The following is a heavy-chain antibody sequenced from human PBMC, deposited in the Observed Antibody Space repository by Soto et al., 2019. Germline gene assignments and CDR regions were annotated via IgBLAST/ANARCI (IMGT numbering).Heavy chain of an antibody. CDR2: IYYSGSS. Sequence: SETLSLTCTVSGDTLSSGGYYWSWIRQRPGKGLEWIGYIYYSGSSDFNPSLKSRAHISLDTSKRQFSLELTSVTTADTAVYYCERIVAYCGGDCYRWGRGTLVTVCS. J-gene: IGHJ4*02. V-gene: IGHV4-31*03. CDR1: GDTLSSGGYY. CDR3: ERIVAYCGGDCYR. D-gene: IGHD2-21*01.